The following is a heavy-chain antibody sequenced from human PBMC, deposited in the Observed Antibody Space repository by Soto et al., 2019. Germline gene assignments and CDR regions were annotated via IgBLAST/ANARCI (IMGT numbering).Heavy chain of an antibody. CDR3: ARLPKGSLVTA. CDR1: GFRFSDHS. D-gene: IGHD2-21*02. V-gene: IGHV3-48*02. CDR2: ISSNSDTT. J-gene: IGHJ4*02. Sequence: VESGGGLVYPGGSLRLSCVASGFRFSDHSMNWVRQAPGKGLQWNSYISSNSDTTYYADSVKGRFTVSRDNAKNALFLQMNSLRDDDTATYYCARLPKGSLVTAWGQGARVTVSS.